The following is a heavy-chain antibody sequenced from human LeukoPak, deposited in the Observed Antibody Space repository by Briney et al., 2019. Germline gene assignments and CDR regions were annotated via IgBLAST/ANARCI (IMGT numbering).Heavy chain of an antibody. CDR3: ARHYGDYAKWFDS. D-gene: IGHD4-17*01. V-gene: IGHV4-59*08. Sequence: PSETFSLTCTVSGGSIRGYYWSWIRQPPGKGLEWIGYIYYSGSTNSNPSLKSRVAVSLDTSKNQLSLNLNSVTAADTAVYYCARHYGDYAKWFDSWGQGTLVTVSS. CDR1: GGSIRGYY. CDR2: IYYSGST. J-gene: IGHJ5*01.